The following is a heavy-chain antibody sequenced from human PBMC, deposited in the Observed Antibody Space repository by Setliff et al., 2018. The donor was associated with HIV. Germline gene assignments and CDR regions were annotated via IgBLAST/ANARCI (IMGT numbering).Heavy chain of an antibody. CDR3: RFTGREGAAAGEDLPYVEDVVEDV. Sequence: PSETLSLTCSVSGASINSGSYYWTWIRQHPGKGLEWIGYIYYSGSTYYNPSLKSRLAMSLDTSSNQFSLKLRSVTAADTAVYYCRFTGREGAAAGEDLPYVEDVVEDVWGQGTTVTVSS. J-gene: IGHJ6*02. V-gene: IGHV4-31*03. CDR2: IYYSGST. D-gene: IGHD6-13*01. CDR1: GASINSGSYY.